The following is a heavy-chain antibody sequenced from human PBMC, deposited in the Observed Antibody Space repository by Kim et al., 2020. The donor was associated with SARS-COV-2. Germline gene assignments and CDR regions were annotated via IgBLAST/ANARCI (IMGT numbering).Heavy chain of an antibody. CDR3: ARPVVGATKEKNAFDI. J-gene: IGHJ3*02. V-gene: IGHV1-2*02. D-gene: IGHD1-26*01. Sequence: ASVKVSCKASGYTFTGYYMHWVRQAPGQGLEWMGWINPNSGGTNYAQKFQGRVTMTRDTSISTAYMELSRLRSDDTAVYYCARPVVGATKEKNAFDIWGQGTMVTVSS. CDR2: INPNSGGT. CDR1: GYTFTGYY.